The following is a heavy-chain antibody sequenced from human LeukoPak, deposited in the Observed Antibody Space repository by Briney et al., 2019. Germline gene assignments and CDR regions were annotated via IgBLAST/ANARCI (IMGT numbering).Heavy chain of an antibody. D-gene: IGHD4-17*01. CDR2: IMPLFRTA. V-gene: IGHV1-69*05. Sequence: SVKVSCKTSGGTFNNSAISWVRQAPGQGLEWLGGIMPLFRTAGYAQKFQGRVTITKDASTRTVYLELTSLTSDDTAVYYCARDVHGDYGSGWFDPWGQGTLVSVSS. J-gene: IGHJ5*02. CDR1: GGTFNNSA. CDR3: ARDVHGDYGSGWFDP.